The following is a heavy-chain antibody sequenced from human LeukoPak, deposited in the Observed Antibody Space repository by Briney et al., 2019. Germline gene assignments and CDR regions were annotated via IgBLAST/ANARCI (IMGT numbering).Heavy chain of an antibody. CDR1: EFSVGSNY. CDR3: ASRDYSNDPDDY. V-gene: IGHV3-66*02. CDR2: IYSGGST. Sequence: PGGSLRLSCAASEFSVGSNYMTWVRQAPGKGLEWVSLIYSGGSTYYADSVKGRFTISRDNSKNTLYLQMNSLRAEDTAVYYCASRDYSNDPDDYWGQGTLVTVSS. J-gene: IGHJ4*02. D-gene: IGHD4-11*01.